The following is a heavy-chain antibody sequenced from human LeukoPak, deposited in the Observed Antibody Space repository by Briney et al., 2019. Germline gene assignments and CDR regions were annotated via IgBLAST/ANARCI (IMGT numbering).Heavy chain of an antibody. J-gene: IGHJ6*02. V-gene: IGHV1-2*02. D-gene: IGHD2-2*01. CDR1: GYTFTGYY. CDR2: INPNSGGT. Sequence: ASVKVSCKASGYTFTGYYMHWVRQAPGQGLEWMGWINPNSGGTNYAQKFQGRVTMTRDTSISTAYMELSRLRSDDTAVYYCARDYYCSRTSCYLLPYYYYYYGMDVWGQGTTVTVSS. CDR3: ARDYYCSRTSCYLLPYYYYYYGMDV.